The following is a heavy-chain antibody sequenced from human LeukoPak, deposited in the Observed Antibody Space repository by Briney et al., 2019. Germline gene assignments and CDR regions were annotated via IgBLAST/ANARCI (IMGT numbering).Heavy chain of an antibody. D-gene: IGHD3-22*01. CDR3: ARGITMIVVVTDGNAFDI. CDR2: IYHSGST. V-gene: IGHV4-38-2*02. CDR1: GYSISSGYY. J-gene: IGHJ3*02. Sequence: SETLSLTCTVSGYSISSGYYWGWIRQPPGKGLEWIGSIYHSGSTYYNPSLKSRVAISVDTSKNQFSLKLSSVTAADTAVYYCARGITMIVVVTDGNAFDIWGQGTMVTVSS.